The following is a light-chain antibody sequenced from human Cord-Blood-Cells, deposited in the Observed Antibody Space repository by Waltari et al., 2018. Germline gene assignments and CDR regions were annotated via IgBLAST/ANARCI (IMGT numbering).Light chain of an antibody. CDR3: QAWDSSRV. J-gene: IGLJ3*02. CDR2: HDS. Sequence: SYELTQPPSVSVSPGQTASITCSGDKLGDKYACWYQQKPDQSPVLVIYHDSKRPSGIPERFSGSNSGNTATLTISGTQAMDEADYYCQAWDSSRVFGGGTKLTVL. CDR1: KLGDKY. V-gene: IGLV3-1*01.